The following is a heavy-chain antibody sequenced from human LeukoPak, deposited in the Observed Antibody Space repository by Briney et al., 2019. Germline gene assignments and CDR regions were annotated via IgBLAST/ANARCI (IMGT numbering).Heavy chain of an antibody. CDR3: ARGDYDILTGYPTYYFDY. J-gene: IGHJ4*02. D-gene: IGHD3-9*01. Sequence: ASVKVSCKASGYTSTSYGISWVRQAPGQGLEWMGWISAYNGNTNYAQKLQGRVTMTTDTSTSTAYMELRSLRSDDTAVYYCARGDYDILTGYPTYYFDYWGQGTLVTVSS. CDR1: GYTSTSYG. CDR2: ISAYNGNT. V-gene: IGHV1-18*04.